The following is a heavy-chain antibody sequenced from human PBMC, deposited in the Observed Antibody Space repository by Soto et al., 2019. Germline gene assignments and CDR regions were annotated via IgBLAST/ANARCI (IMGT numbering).Heavy chain of an antibody. CDR2: ISGSGGST. V-gene: IGHV3-23*01. D-gene: IGHD1-26*01. J-gene: IGHJ4*02. CDR1: GFTFSSYA. CDR3: AKDRSGSYRPNVFGY. Sequence: GGSLRLSCAASGFTFSSYAMSWVRQAPGKGLEWVSAISGSGGSTYYADSVKGRFTISRDNSKNTLYLQMNSLRAEDTAVYYCAKDRSGSYRPNVFGYWGQGTLVTVSS.